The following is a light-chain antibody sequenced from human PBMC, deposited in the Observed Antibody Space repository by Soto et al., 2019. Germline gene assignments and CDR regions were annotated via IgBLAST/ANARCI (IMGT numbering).Light chain of an antibody. CDR3: SSYTRSSSVI. CDR1: SSDIGAYAY. CDR2: DVN. V-gene: IGLV2-14*03. Sequence: QSALTQPASVSGSPGQSIAISCTGTSSDIGAYAYVSWYQQHPGKIPKLIVFDVNYRPSGVSSRFSGSKSGNTASLTISGLQAEDEADYYCSSYTRSSSVIFGGGTEVTVL. J-gene: IGLJ2*01.